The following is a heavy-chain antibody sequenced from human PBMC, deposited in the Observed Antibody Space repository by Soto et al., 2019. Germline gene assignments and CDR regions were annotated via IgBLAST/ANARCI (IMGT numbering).Heavy chain of an antibody. J-gene: IGHJ4*02. V-gene: IGHV1-18*04. CDR2: ISGYNGNT. CDR1: GYTFTIYG. Sequence: QVQLVQSGAEVKKPGASVKVSCKASGYTFTIYGISWVRQAPEQGLEWTGWISGYNGNTDYAQNLQDRVTLTTDASTRSVYMELRILRSDDTAVYYCAMVDYYDSSGYYAYWGPGTLITVSS. D-gene: IGHD3-22*01. CDR3: AMVDYYDSSGYYAY.